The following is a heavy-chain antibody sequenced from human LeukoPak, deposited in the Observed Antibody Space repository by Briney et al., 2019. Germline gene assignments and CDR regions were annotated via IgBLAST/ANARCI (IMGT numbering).Heavy chain of an antibody. J-gene: IGHJ4*02. V-gene: IGHV3-NL1*01. CDR1: GFTFSSYG. CDR2: ISASGDST. CDR3: AKESLYSGIPFDY. D-gene: IGHD1-26*01. Sequence: GGSLRLSCAASGFTFSSYGMHWVRQAPGKGLEWVSVISASGDSTYYADSVKGRFTISRDNSKNALYLQMNSLRAEDTAVYYCAKESLYSGIPFDYWGQGTLVTVSS.